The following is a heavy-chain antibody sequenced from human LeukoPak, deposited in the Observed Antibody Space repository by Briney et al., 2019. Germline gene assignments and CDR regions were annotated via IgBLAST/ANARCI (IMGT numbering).Heavy chain of an antibody. CDR2: ISWDGGST. J-gene: IGHJ4*02. Sequence: GGSLRLSCAASGFTFDDYTMHWVRQAPGKGLEWVSLISWDGGSTYYADSAKGRFTISRDNSKNSLYLQMNSLRTEDTALYYCAKGTYSGSYYVDYWGQGTLVTVSS. CDR3: AKGTYSGSYYVDY. V-gene: IGHV3-43*01. CDR1: GFTFDDYT. D-gene: IGHD1-26*01.